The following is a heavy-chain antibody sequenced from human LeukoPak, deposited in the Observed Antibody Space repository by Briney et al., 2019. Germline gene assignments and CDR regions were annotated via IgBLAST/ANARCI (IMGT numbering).Heavy chain of an antibody. J-gene: IGHJ3*02. V-gene: IGHV1-18*01. Sequence: ASVTVSCKASGYSLTTYGITWVRQAPGQGLEWMGWITTYNGNTNYARKLQGRVTMTTDTSTNTAYMELGSLRPDDTAVYYCARLIEYRTSSRVLDIWGQGTMVTVSS. D-gene: IGHD6-6*01. CDR1: GYSLTTYG. CDR2: ITTYNGNT. CDR3: ARLIEYRTSSRVLDI.